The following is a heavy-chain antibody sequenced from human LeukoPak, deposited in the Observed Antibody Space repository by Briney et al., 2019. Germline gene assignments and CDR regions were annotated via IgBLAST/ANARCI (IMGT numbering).Heavy chain of an antibody. Sequence: SVKVSCKASGGTFSSHAMNWVRQAPGQGLEWMGGVIPILDITDYAQKFQGRLTITADKSTGTGYMELSSLRSEDSAVYYCAREYYGSGSHGSGGVGFDYWGQGTLVTVSS. CDR2: VIPILDIT. CDR3: AREYYGSGSHGSGGVGFDY. CDR1: GGTFSSHA. J-gene: IGHJ4*02. V-gene: IGHV1-69*04. D-gene: IGHD3-10*01.